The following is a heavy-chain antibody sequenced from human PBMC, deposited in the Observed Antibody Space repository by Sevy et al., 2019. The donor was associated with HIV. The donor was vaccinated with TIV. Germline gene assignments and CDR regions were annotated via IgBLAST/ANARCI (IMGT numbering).Heavy chain of an antibody. Sequence: GGSLRLSCAASGFTFNNYWMTWVRQAPGKGLEWVANIKQDGSDKYYMESVKGRFNISRDNTKNSLYLQLTSLRAEDTAVYYCARRWDYWGQMGYWGQGTLVTVSS. V-gene: IGHV3-7*03. CDR1: GFTFNNYW. D-gene: IGHD7-27*01. J-gene: IGHJ4*02. CDR3: ARRWDYWGQMGY. CDR2: IKQDGSDK.